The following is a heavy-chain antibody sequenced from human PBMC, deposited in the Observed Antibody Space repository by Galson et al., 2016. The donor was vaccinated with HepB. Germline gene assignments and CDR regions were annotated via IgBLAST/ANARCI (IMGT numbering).Heavy chain of an antibody. CDR3: ARSVERKHQSSGSLLSYFDH. CDR1: GFSFNNIA. Sequence: SLRLSCATSGFSFNNIAMSWVRQAPGKGLEWVSALIATSGRTYYADSVKDRFTISRDISKNTLSLHMTSLRVEDTAVYYCARSVERKHQSSGSLLSYFDHWGQGTLVTVSS. D-gene: IGHD1-26*01. J-gene: IGHJ4*02. CDR2: LIATSGRT. V-gene: IGHV3-23*01.